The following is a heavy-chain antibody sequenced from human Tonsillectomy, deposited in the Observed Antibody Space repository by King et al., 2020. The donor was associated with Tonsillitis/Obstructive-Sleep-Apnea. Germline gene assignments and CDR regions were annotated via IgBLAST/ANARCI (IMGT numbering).Heavy chain of an antibody. J-gene: IGHJ6*02. CDR2: IWYDGTNE. D-gene: IGHD2-21*01. V-gene: IGHV3-33*01. CDR1: GFTFSSFV. CDR3: ARGLGNIVGNGMDV. Sequence: VQLVETGGGVVQTGRSLRLSCEASGFTFSSFVMHWVRQAPGKGLEWVAVIWYDGTNEYYVDSVKGRFTVSRDNSKKTLFLQMNSLRVDDTGVYYCARGLGNIVGNGMDVWGQGTTVTVSS.